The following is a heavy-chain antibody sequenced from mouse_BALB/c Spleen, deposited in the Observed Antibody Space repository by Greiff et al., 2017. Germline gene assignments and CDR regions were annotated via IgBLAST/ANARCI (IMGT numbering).Heavy chain of an antibody. CDR2: INSNGGST. D-gene: IGHD4-1*01. Sequence: EVQVVESGGGLVQPGGSLKLSCAASGFTFSSYGMSWVRQTPDKRLELVATINSNGGSTYYPDSVKGRFTISRDNAKNTLYLQMSSLKSEDTAMYYCAKERTGRVFDYWGQGTTLTVSS. CDR1: GFTFSSYG. J-gene: IGHJ2*01. V-gene: IGHV5-6-3*01. CDR3: AKERTGRVFDY.